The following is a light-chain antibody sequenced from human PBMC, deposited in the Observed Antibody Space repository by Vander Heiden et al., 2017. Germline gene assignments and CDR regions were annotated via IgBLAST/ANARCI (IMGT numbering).Light chain of an antibody. CDR3: CSYTRSSTLV. CDR1: SSDIGDHDH. J-gene: IGLJ1*01. V-gene: IGLV2-14*01. CDR2: EVS. Sequence: QSALTQPASVSASPGQSITISCTGTSSDIGDHDHVSWYQQHPGKVPKVIIYEVSKRPSVVSNRFSGSKSGNTASLTISVLQAEDDADYYCCSYTRSSTLVFGTGTKVTAL.